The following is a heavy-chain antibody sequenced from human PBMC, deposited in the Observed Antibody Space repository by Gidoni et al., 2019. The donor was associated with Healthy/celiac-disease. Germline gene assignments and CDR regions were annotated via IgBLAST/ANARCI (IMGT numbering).Heavy chain of an antibody. D-gene: IGHD2-2*01. CDR1: GYSISSGYY. J-gene: IGHJ4*02. V-gene: IGHV4-38-2*02. CDR2: IYHSGST. CDR3: ARVPTPYQLPLFDY. Sequence: QVQLQESGPGLVKPSETLSLTCTVSGYSISSGYYWAWIRQPPGKGLEWIGSIYHSGSTYYNPSLKSRVTISVDTSKNQFSLKLSSVTAADTAVYYCARVPTPYQLPLFDYWGQGTLVTVSS.